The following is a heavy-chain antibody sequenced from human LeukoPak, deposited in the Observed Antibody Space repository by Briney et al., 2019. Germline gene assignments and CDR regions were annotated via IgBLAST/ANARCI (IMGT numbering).Heavy chain of an antibody. CDR1: GFTFSSYA. CDR3: ARGAQGVAPFDY. J-gene: IGHJ4*02. V-gene: IGHV3-23*01. Sequence: GGSLRLSCAASGFTFSSYAMSWVRQAPGKGLEWVSGISGSGDSTYYTDSVKGRFTISRDNSKNTLYLQMNSLRAEDTAVYYCARGAQGVAPFDYWGQGTLVTVSS. CDR2: ISGSGDST. D-gene: IGHD3-10*01.